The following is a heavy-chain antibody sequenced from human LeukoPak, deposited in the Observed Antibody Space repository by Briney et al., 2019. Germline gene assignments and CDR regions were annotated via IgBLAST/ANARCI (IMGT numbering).Heavy chain of an antibody. CDR3: ARDRMLNGCDY. D-gene: IGHD2-8*01. J-gene: IGHJ4*02. Sequence: ASVKVSCKASGYTFTSYGISWVRRAPGQGLEWMGWVSAYNGNTNYAQKLQGRVTMTTDTSTSTAYMELRSLRSDDTAVYYCARDRMLNGCDYWGQGTLVTVSS. CDR1: GYTFTSYG. V-gene: IGHV1-18*01. CDR2: VSAYNGNT.